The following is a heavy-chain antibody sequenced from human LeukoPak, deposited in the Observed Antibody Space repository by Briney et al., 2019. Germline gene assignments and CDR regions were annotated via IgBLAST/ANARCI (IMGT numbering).Heavy chain of an antibody. J-gene: IGHJ4*02. V-gene: IGHV4-4*08. D-gene: IGHD5-18*01. CDR1: GGSISSYY. CDR3: ARAGYSYGIISYFDS. CDR2: VST. Sequence: PSETLPLTCTVSGGSISSYYWSWIRQPPGKGLEWIGVSTYYNPSLKNRVTISRDTSKNQFSLKLSSVTAADTAIYYCARAGYSYGIISYFDSWGQGTLVTVSS.